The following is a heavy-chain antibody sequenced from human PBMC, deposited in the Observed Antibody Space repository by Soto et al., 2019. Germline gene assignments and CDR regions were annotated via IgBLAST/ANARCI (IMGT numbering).Heavy chain of an antibody. V-gene: IGHV1-46*01. Sequence: VQLVQSGADVKKPGTSVKVSCKAAGYSFTNYCMYWVRQAPGQGLEWMGMINPRTGSTRYAQKFPDRVTPTRDTSTTTVYMELSTLISDDTAVYYCARDVRLLTASWHDDLMCPGTLVTVSS. CDR1: GYSFTNYC. CDR2: INPRTGST. CDR3: ARDVRLLTASWHDDL. D-gene: IGHD2-15*01. J-gene: IGHJ2*01.